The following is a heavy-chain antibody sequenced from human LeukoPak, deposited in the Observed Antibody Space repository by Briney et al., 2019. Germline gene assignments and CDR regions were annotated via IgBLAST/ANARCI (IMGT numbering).Heavy chain of an antibody. D-gene: IGHD2-2*01. CDR3: AKDPAITYCSSTGCFSYYFDY. CDR2: ISYDGSNK. V-gene: IGHV3-30*18. Sequence: PGRSLRHSCAASGFTFSSYGMHWVRQAPGKGLEWVAVISYDGSNKYYADSVKGRFTISRDNSKNTLYLQMNSLRAEDTAVYYCAKDPAITYCSSTGCFSYYFDYWGQGTLVTVSS. J-gene: IGHJ4*02. CDR1: GFTFSSYG.